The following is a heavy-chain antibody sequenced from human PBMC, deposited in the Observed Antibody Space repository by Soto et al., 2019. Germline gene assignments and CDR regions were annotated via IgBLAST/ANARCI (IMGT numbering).Heavy chain of an antibody. CDR1: GITFSDYG. V-gene: IGHV3-30*02. CDR3: AQVPRGSYFGYYNF. CDR2: VWKDGSNR. D-gene: IGHD3-9*01. Sequence: GGSPRLSCAASGITFSDYGMHRARQAPGKGLEWVAGVWKDGSNRYYVDSVKGRSTISRDNSKNTLYLQMNSLRVEDTAVYYCAQVPRGSYFGYYNFWGQVTLVTFCS. J-gene: IGHJ4*02.